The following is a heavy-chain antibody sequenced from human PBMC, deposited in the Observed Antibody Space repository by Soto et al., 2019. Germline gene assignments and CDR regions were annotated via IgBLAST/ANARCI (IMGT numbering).Heavy chain of an antibody. CDR1: GGSITGSYY. Sequence: SETLSLTCNVSGGSITGSYYWNWIRQHPGKGLEWIGSIHYRGTTDYNPSLKSRITISLDRSKNQFALKLSSVTAADTAVYYCARVRDSFGLDVWGQATTVT. CDR3: ARVRDSFGLDV. J-gene: IGHJ6*02. V-gene: IGHV4-31*03. D-gene: IGHD2-15*01. CDR2: IHYRGTT.